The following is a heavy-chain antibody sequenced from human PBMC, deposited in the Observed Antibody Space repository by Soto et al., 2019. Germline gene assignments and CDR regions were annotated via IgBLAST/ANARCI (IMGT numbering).Heavy chain of an antibody. CDR3: ARDGPDSSGYYRLLDY. J-gene: IGHJ4*02. V-gene: IGHV3-21*01. CDR1: GFTFSSYS. D-gene: IGHD3-22*01. CDR2: ISSSSSYI. Sequence: PGGSLRLPCAASGFTFSSYSMNWVRQAPGKGLEWVSSISSSSSYIYYADSVKGRFTISRDNAKNSLYLQMNSLRAEDTAVYYCARDGPDSSGYYRLLDYWGQGTLVTASS.